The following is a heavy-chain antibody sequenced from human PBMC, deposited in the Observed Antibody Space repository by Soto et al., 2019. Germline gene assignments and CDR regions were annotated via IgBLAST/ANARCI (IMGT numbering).Heavy chain of an antibody. V-gene: IGHV3-23*01. CDR3: VKDGSSGWPYYYGMDV. Sequence: GSLRLSWAASGFTFGHSAMRRVRQAQGKGLEWVSTISGSGDNTYYADSVKGRFTISRDNSKNTLYLQMSSLRAEDTAVYYCVKDGSSGWPYYYGMDVWGQGTTVSVSS. CDR1: GFTFGHSA. D-gene: IGHD6-19*01. CDR2: ISGSGDNT. J-gene: IGHJ6*02.